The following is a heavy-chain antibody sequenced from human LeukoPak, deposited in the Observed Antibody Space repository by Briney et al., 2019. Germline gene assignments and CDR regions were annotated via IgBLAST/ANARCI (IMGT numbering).Heavy chain of an antibody. CDR3: ARAVTYYDYVWGSYRLYYFDY. V-gene: IGHV3-53*01. Sequence: GGSLRLSCTVSGFTVSSNSMSWVRQAPGKGLEWVSFIYSDNTHYSDSVKGRFTISRDNSKNTLYLQMNSLRAEDTAVYYCARAVTYYDYVWGSYRLYYFDYWGQGTLVTVSS. J-gene: IGHJ4*02. CDR1: GFTVSSNS. D-gene: IGHD3-16*02. CDR2: IYSDNT.